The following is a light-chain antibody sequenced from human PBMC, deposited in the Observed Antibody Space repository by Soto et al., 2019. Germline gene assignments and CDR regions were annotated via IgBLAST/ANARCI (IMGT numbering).Light chain of an antibody. CDR2: DAY. J-gene: IGKJ1*01. CDR3: QQYNSYSWS. Sequence: DIQMTQSPSTLSASVGDNITITCRASQSLSSYLAWYQQKPGRAPKLLIFDAYSLERGVPSRFSGSGSGTEFRLTISSLQPDDFATYFCQQYNSYSWSFGQGTKVDIK. CDR1: QSLSSY. V-gene: IGKV1-5*01.